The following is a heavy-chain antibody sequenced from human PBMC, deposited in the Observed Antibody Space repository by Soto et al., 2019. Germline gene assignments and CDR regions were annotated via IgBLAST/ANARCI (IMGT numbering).Heavy chain of an antibody. CDR3: ARTPNNGRAGVYGMDV. J-gene: IGHJ6*02. V-gene: IGHV1-2*04. CDR2: IDADSGDT. CDR1: GYTFSDYY. D-gene: IGHD1-26*01. Sequence: QVQLVQSGAEVKKPGASLKVSCKASGYTFSDYYIHWVRQAPGQGLEWMGWIDADSGDTKYAQKLQGWVTMTRDTSINTAYMELSRLRSDDTAVYYCARTPNNGRAGVYGMDVWGQGTTVTVSS.